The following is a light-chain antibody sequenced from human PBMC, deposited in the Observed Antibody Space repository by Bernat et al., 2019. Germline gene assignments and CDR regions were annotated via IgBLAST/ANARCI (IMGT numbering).Light chain of an antibody. CDR2: DAS. CDR3: QQRSNWPLT. CDR1: QSVSSY. J-gene: IGKJ4*01. V-gene: IGKV3-11*01. Sequence: IVLTQSPVTLSLSPGESATLSCRASQSVSSYLAWYQQKPGQAPRLLIYDASNRATGIPARFSGSGSETDFTLTISSLEPEDFAVYYCQQRSNWPLTFGGGTQVEIK.